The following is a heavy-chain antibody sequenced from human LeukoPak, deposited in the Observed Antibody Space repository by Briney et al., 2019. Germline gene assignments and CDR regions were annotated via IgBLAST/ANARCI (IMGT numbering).Heavy chain of an antibody. D-gene: IGHD6-13*01. CDR2: IYPGDSDT. CDR3: ARQYSSSWYPGD. Sequence: GESLKISCQSSGYNFTPYWIGWVRQMPGKGLEWMGIIYPGDSDTRYSPSFQGQVTISADKSISTAYLQWSSLKASDTAMYYCARQYSSSWYPGDWGQGTLVTVSS. J-gene: IGHJ4*02. CDR1: GYNFTPYW. V-gene: IGHV5-51*01.